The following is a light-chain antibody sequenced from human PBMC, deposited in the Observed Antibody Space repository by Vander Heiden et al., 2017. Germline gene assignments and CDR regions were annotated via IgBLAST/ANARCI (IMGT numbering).Light chain of an antibody. CDR3: QQDSRSPLT. V-gene: IGKV3-20*01. CDR1: QSVSSSY. CDR2: GAS. Sequence: EVVLTQSPGTLSLSPGERATLSCRASQSVSSSYLAWYQQKPGQAPRLLISGASNRSTGIPDRFSGSGSGTDFTLTISRLEPEDFAMYYCQQDSRSPLTFGGGTKVEIK. J-gene: IGKJ4*01.